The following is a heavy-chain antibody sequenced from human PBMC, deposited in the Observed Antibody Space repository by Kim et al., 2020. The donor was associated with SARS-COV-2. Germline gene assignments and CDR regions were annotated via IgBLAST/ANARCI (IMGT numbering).Heavy chain of an antibody. CDR1: GFTFINTW. V-gene: IGHV3-15*01. J-gene: IGHJ4*02. CDR2: IKSKIDGETR. Sequence: GGSLRLSCAASGFTFINTWMSWVRQAPGKGLEWVGRIKSKIDGETRDYAAPVRGRFTISRDDSEYTLYLEMNSLKTEDTAVYYCVTDCNSTTCYWDGAFDYWGQGTLDTVSS. CDR3: VTDCNSTTCYWDGAFDY. D-gene: IGHD2-2*01.